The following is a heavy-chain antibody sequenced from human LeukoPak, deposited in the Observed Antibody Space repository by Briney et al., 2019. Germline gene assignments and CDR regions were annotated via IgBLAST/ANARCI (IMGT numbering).Heavy chain of an antibody. CDR3: ASRQWYSAFDI. CDR2: ISYDGSNK. J-gene: IGHJ3*02. CDR1: GFTFSSYG. Sequence: SGGSLRLSCAASGFTFSSYGMHWVRQAPGKGLEWVAVISYDGSNKYYADSVKGRFTISRDNSKNTLYLQMNSLRAEDTAVYYCASRQWYSAFDIWGQGTMVTVSS. D-gene: IGHD4/OR15-4a*01. V-gene: IGHV3-30*03.